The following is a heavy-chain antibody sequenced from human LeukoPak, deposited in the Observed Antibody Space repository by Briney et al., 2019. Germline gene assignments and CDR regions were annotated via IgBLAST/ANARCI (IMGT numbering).Heavy chain of an antibody. Sequence: SETLSLTCTVSGYSISSGYYWGWIRQPPGKGLEWIGSLSHGGTTYYYPSLKSRLTISLDTSKNQFSLKLTFVTATDTAMYYCARLSVTTDIEYWGQGALVTVSS. V-gene: IGHV4-38-2*02. D-gene: IGHD4-17*01. CDR3: ARLSVTTDIEY. CDR2: LSHGGTT. J-gene: IGHJ4*02. CDR1: GYSISSGYY.